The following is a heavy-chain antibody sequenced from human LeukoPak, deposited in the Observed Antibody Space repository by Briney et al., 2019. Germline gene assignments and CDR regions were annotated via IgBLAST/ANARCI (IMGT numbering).Heavy chain of an antibody. D-gene: IGHD3-10*01. J-gene: IGHJ6*02. CDR3: ARGVTMVRGVIIYYYYGMDV. V-gene: IGHV4-34*01. CDR1: GGSFSGYY. Sequence: SETLSLTCAVYGGSFSGYYWSWIRQPPGKGLEWIGEINHSGSTNYNPSLKSRVTISADTSKNQFSLKLSSVTAADTAVYYCARGVTMVRGVIIYYYYGMDVWGQGTTVTVSS. CDR2: INHSGST.